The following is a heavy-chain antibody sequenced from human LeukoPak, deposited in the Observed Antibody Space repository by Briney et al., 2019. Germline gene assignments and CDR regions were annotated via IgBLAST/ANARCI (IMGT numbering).Heavy chain of an antibody. CDR1: GSTFSSYA. CDR2: ISGSGGST. Sequence: GGSLRLSCAASGSTFSSYAMSWVRQAPGRGLEWVSAISGSGGSTYYADSVKGRFTISRDNSKNTLYLQMNSLRAEDTAVYYCAKDSKQLDFDYWGQGTLVTVSS. D-gene: IGHD6-13*01. J-gene: IGHJ4*02. V-gene: IGHV3-23*01. CDR3: AKDSKQLDFDY.